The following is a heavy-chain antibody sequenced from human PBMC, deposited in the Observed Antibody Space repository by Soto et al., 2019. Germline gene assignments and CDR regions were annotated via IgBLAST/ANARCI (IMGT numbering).Heavy chain of an antibody. V-gene: IGHV3-30*03. D-gene: IGHD3-10*01. J-gene: IGHJ4*02. Sequence: QVQLVESGGNMVQPGWSLTVSCAASGFTFNTFGMHWAPQAPGKGLEWVAVISYDGSDEYYADSVKGRFTISRDNSMNTLSLQMNSLSVDDTGVYYCARGPYYGSGTLDFWGQGTLVTVSS. CDR2: ISYDGSDE. CDR3: ARGPYYGSGTLDF. CDR1: GFTFNTFG.